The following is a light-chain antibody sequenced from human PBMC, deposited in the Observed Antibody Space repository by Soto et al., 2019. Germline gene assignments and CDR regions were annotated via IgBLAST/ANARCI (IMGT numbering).Light chain of an antibody. Sequence: SVLTQPPSVSGAPGQRVTISCTGSSSNIGAGYDVHWYQQLPGTAPKLLIYGNSNRPSGVPDRFSGSKSGTSDSLAITGLQAEDEADYSCQSYDSSLSGSVFGGGTKLTVL. CDR2: GNS. V-gene: IGLV1-40*01. J-gene: IGLJ3*02. CDR3: QSYDSSLSGSV. CDR1: SSNIGAGYD.